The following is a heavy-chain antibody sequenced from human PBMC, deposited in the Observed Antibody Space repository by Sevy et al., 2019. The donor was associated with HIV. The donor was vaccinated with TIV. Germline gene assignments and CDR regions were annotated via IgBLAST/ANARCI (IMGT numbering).Heavy chain of an antibody. V-gene: IGHV6-1*01. CDR3: ARDQDQWGSSGWKSAFDY. CDR1: GDSVSSNSAA. J-gene: IGHJ4*02. CDR2: TYYRSKWYN. Sequence: QSQTLSLTCAISGDSVSSNSAAWNWIRQSPSRGLEWLGRTYYRSKWYNDYAVSVKSRITINPDTSKNQFSLQLNSVTPEATAVYYCARDQDQWGSSGWKSAFDYWGQGTLVTVSS. D-gene: IGHD6-19*01.